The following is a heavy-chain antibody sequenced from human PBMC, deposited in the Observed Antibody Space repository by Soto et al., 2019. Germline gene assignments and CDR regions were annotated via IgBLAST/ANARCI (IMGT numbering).Heavy chain of an antibody. J-gene: IGHJ1*01. V-gene: IGHV4-34*01. D-gene: IGHD3-3*01. Sequence: QVQLQQWGAGLLKPSETLSLTCAVYGGSFSGYYWSWIRQPPGKGLEWIGEINHSGSTNYNPSLKSRVTISVDTSKNQFSLKLRSVTAADTAVYYCARAPPQNYDFWSGRYFQHWGQGTLVTVSS. CDR1: GGSFSGYY. CDR3: ARAPPQNYDFWSGRYFQH. CDR2: INHSGST.